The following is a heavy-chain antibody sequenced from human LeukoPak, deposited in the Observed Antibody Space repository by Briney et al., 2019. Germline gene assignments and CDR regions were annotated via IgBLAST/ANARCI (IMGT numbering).Heavy chain of an antibody. CDR2: ISSSGSTI. V-gene: IGHV3-48*03. CDR1: GFTFSSYE. CDR3: GRAFPGIAVAGMYYFDY. J-gene: IGHJ4*02. Sequence: GGSLRLSCAASGFTFSSYEMNWVRQAPGKGVEWVSYISSSGSTIYYADSVKGRFTISRDNAKNSLYLQMNSLRAEDTAVYYCGRAFPGIAVAGMYYFDYWGQGTPVTVSS. D-gene: IGHD6-19*01.